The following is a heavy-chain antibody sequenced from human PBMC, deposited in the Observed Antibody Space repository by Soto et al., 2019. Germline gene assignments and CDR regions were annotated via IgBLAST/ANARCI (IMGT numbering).Heavy chain of an antibody. CDR2: INHSGST. V-gene: IGHV4-34*01. Sequence: PSETLSLTCAVYGGSFSGYYWSWIRQPPGKGLEWIGEINHSGSTNYNPSLKSRVTISVDTSKNQFSLKLSSVTAADTAVYYCARLEGPRFYYDSSGYHLLYYYYGMDVWGQGTTVTVSS. D-gene: IGHD3-22*01. J-gene: IGHJ6*02. CDR1: GGSFSGYY. CDR3: ARLEGPRFYYDSSGYHLLYYYYGMDV.